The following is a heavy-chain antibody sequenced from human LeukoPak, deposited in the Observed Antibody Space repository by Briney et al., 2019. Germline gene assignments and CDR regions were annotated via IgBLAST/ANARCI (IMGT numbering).Heavy chain of an antibody. J-gene: IGHJ4*02. CDR2: ISWNSGSI. Sequence: GGSLRLSCAASGFTFDDYAMHWVRQAPGKGLEWVSGISWNSGSIGYADSVKGRFTISRDNAKNSLYLQMNSLRAEDMALYYCAKGAAAAVPDTTLDYWGQGTLVTVSS. CDR1: GFTFDDYA. D-gene: IGHD6-13*01. CDR3: AKGAAAAVPDTTLDY. V-gene: IGHV3-9*03.